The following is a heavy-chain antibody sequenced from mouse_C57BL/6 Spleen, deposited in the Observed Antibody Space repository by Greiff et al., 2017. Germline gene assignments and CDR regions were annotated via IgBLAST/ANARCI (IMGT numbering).Heavy chain of an antibody. Sequence: QVQLKESGPGILQSSQTLSLTCSFSGFSLSTSGMGVSWIRQPSGKGLEWLAHIYLDDDKRYNPSLKSRLTISKDTSRNQVFLKITRVDTADTATYYCARREGDYDGYYVGAMDYWGQGTSVTVSS. D-gene: IGHD2-3*01. J-gene: IGHJ4*01. CDR3: ARREGDYDGYYVGAMDY. CDR1: GFSLSTSGMG. V-gene: IGHV8-12*01. CDR2: IYLDDDK.